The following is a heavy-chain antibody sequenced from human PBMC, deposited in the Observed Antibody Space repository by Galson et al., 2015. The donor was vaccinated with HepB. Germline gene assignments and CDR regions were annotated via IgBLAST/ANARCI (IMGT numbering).Heavy chain of an antibody. D-gene: IGHD3/OR15-3a*01. CDR1: GLTFNKAW. V-gene: IGHV3-15*01. CDR2: IKSRSDGETT. Sequence: SLRLSCAASGLTFNKAWMTWVRQAPGEGLEWVGRIKSRSDGETTHYAAPVKGRFTISRDDSKNTLYLQMNSLKTEDTAVYYCATDSADYDFWSNYEYKRFDSWGQGSLVTVSS. J-gene: IGHJ5*01. CDR3: ATDSADYDFWSNYEYKRFDS.